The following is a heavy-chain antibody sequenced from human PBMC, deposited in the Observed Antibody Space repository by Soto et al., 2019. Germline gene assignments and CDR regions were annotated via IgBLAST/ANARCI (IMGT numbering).Heavy chain of an antibody. Sequence: QVQLVQSGAEVQKPGASVKVSCKASGYTFTGYYLHWVRQAPGEGLEWMGWINPNSGGTNYSQKFRGRVTMTRDTSITTAYMELRSLRCDDTAVYYCARDVPHITGTTWLDYWGQGTLVTVSS. D-gene: IGHD1-20*01. CDR3: ARDVPHITGTTWLDY. CDR1: GYTFTGYY. J-gene: IGHJ4*02. CDR2: INPNSGGT. V-gene: IGHV1-2*02.